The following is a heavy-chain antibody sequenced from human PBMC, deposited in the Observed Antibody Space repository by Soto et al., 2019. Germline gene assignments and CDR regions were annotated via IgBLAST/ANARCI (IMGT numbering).Heavy chain of an antibody. J-gene: IGHJ4*02. Sequence: PGGSLRLSCAVSGFTLSSYWMSWVRQAPGKGLEWVANIKQDGSEKYYVDSVKGRFTISRDNAKNSLYFQMNSLRGEDTAVYHCARNGILWFGESIFDYWGQGTLVTVSS. CDR2: IKQDGSEK. CDR3: ARNGILWFGESIFDY. CDR1: GFTLSSYW. D-gene: IGHD3-10*01. V-gene: IGHV3-7*04.